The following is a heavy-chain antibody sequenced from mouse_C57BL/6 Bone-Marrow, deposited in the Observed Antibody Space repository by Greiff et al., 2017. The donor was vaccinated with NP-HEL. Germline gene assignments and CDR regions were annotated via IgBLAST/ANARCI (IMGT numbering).Heavy chain of an antibody. CDR1: GYTFTSYW. Sequence: QVQLQQPGAELVKPGASVKLSCKASGYTFTSYWMHWVKQRPGQGLEWIGMIHPNGGSTNYNEKFKSKATLTVDKSSSTAYMQLSSLTSEDSAVYYCARSPTMVTTVDYWGQGTTLTVSS. D-gene: IGHD2-9*01. CDR2: IHPNGGST. V-gene: IGHV1-64*01. CDR3: ARSPTMVTTVDY. J-gene: IGHJ2*01.